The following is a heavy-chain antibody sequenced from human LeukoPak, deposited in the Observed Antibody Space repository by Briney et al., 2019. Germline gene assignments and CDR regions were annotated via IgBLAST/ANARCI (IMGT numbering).Heavy chain of an antibody. Sequence: ASVKVSCKASGYTFTSYAMHWVRQAPGQRLEWMGWINAGNGNTKYSQKFQGRVTITRDTSASTAYMELSSLGSEDTAVYYRARDRSYYGDYGPSQRRFDYWGQGTLVTVSS. V-gene: IGHV1-3*01. J-gene: IGHJ4*02. D-gene: IGHD4-17*01. CDR1: GYTFTSYA. CDR2: INAGNGNT. CDR3: ARDRSYYGDYGPSQRRFDY.